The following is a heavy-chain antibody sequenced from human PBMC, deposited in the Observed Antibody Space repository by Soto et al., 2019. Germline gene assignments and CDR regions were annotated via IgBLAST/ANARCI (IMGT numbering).Heavy chain of an antibody. V-gene: IGHV3-30-3*01. CDR1: GFNFSIYA. J-gene: IGHJ5*02. D-gene: IGHD3-22*01. CDR2: MSYDGSKK. CDR3: ATSGDSSGYYYGGFDP. Sequence: GGSLRLSCAASGFNFSIYAMRWVRQGPGKGVEGVAVMSYDGSKKYYADSVKGRFTISRDNSKNTLYLQMNSLRAEDTAVYYCATSGDSSGYYYGGFDPWGQGTLVTVSS.